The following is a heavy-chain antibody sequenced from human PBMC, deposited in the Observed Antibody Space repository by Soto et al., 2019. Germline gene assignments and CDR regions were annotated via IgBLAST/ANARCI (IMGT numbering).Heavy chain of an antibody. CDR3: ARGSMYYDILTGAGDAFDI. Sequence: ASVKVSCKASGYTFTSYYMHWVRQAPGQGLEWMGIINPSGGSTSYAQKFQGRVTMTRDTSTSTVYMELSSLRSEDTAVYYCARGSMYYDILTGAGDAFDIWGQGKMVTVSS. J-gene: IGHJ3*02. D-gene: IGHD3-9*01. CDR1: GYTFTSYY. V-gene: IGHV1-46*03. CDR2: INPSGGST.